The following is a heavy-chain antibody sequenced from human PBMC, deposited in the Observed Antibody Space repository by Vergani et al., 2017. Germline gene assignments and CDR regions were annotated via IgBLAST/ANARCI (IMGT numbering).Heavy chain of an antibody. D-gene: IGHD3-3*01. CDR3: AKEDRRARSA. V-gene: IGHV3-7*04. CDR1: GFTFSSFW. CDR2: INEHGSEQ. Sequence: EVQLVESGGGMVQPGGSLRLSCADSGFTFSSFWMTWIRQAPGKGLEWVAHINEHGSEQFYEDSVKGRFTISRDNAQKSVFLQMNSLTVEDTAVYYCAKEDRRARSAWGQGTLVIVSS. J-gene: IGHJ5*02.